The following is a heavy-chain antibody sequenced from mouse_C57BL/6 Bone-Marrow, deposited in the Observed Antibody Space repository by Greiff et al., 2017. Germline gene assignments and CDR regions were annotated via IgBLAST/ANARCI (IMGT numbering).Heavy chain of an antibody. V-gene: IGHV5-6*02. CDR1: GFTFSSYG. J-gene: IGHJ3*01. D-gene: IGHD2-3*01. CDR2: ISSGGSYT. Sequence: EVKLMESGGDLVKPGGSLKLSCAASGFTFSSYGMSWVRQTPDKRLEWVATISSGGSYTSYPDSVKGRFTISRDNAKNTLYLQMSSLKSEDTAMYYCASRGWLLQCAYWGQGTLVTVSA. CDR3: ASRGWLLQCAY.